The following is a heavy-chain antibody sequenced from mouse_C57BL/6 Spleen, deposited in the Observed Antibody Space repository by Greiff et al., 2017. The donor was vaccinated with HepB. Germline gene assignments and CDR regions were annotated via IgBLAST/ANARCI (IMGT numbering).Heavy chain of an antibody. D-gene: IGHD2-3*01. V-gene: IGHV5-9-1*02. Sequence: EVMLVESGEGLVKPGGSLKLSCAASGFTFSSYAMSWVRQTPEKRLEWVAYISSGGDYIYYADTVKGRFTISRDNARNTLYLQMSSLKSEDTAMYYCTREGDGYYGFAYWGQGTLVTVSA. CDR1: GFTFSSYA. CDR2: ISSGGDYI. CDR3: TREGDGYYGFAY. J-gene: IGHJ3*01.